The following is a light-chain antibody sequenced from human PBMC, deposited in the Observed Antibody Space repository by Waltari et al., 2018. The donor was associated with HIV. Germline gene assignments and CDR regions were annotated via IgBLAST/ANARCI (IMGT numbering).Light chain of an antibody. J-gene: IGKJ3*01. CDR3: MQALQTPLFT. V-gene: IGKV2-28*01. CDR1: QSLLHSNGYNY. CDR2: LVF. Sequence: DLVLTQLPLSLPVALGDPASISCRSSQSLLHSNGYNYFDWNMQKPGQSPQLLIYLVFNGASGVPDRVSGSGSVTDFTLKISRVEAEDVGVYDGMQALQTPLFTLGPATKVDIK.